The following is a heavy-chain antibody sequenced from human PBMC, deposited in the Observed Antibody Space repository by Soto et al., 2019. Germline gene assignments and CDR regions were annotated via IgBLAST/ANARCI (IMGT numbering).Heavy chain of an antibody. CDR3: AKDLGLGVIAGYPHDC. CDR2: ISVSGANT. Sequence: DVQLLDSGGGLVQPGGSLRLSCAASGFTFNNYAMSWVRQAPGKGLEWVSTISVSGANTYYADSVKGRFTISRDDSKNTLYLKMNSLGAEDRAVYYCAKDLGLGVIAGYPHDCWGQGTLVTVSS. J-gene: IGHJ4*02. CDR1: GFTFNNYA. D-gene: IGHD3-9*01. V-gene: IGHV3-23*01.